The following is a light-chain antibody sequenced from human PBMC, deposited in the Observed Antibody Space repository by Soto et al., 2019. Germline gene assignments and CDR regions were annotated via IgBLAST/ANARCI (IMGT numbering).Light chain of an antibody. V-gene: IGLV2-14*03. J-gene: IGLJ1*01. CDR2: DVS. Sequence: QSVLTQPASVSGSPGQSITISCTGTSSDVGGYNYVSWYQHHPGKAPKLLIYDVSNRPSGVSNRFSGSKSGSTASLTISGLQDEDEADFYCSSCTSSSTLVVFGTGTKVTVL. CDR3: SSCTSSSTLVV. CDR1: SSDVGGYNY.